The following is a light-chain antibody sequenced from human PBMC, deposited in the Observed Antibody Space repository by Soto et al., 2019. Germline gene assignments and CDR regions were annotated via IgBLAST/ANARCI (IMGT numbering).Light chain of an antibody. V-gene: IGKV3-15*01. CDR3: QQNNNLPLT. J-gene: IGKJ4*01. CDR1: QSVSSN. CDR2: GAS. Sequence: EIVMTQSPATLSVSPGERATLSCRASQSVSSNLAWYQQKPGQAPRLLIYGASTRATSIPARFSGSGSGTEFTLTMRSLQSEDFALYYCQQNNNLPLTFGGGTKVEI.